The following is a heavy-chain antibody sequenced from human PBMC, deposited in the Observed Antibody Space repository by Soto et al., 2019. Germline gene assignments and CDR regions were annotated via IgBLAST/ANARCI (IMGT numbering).Heavy chain of an antibody. Sequence: QVQLVQSGAEVKKPGSSVKVSCKASGGTFSSYAISWVRQAPGQGLECMGGIIPIFGTANYAQKFQGRVTITADKSTSTAYMELSSLRSEDTAVYYCARAGKRYCSGGSCYRDFDYWGQGTLVTVSS. J-gene: IGHJ4*02. D-gene: IGHD2-15*01. V-gene: IGHV1-69*06. CDR2: IIPIFGTA. CDR1: GGTFSSYA. CDR3: ARAGKRYCSGGSCYRDFDY.